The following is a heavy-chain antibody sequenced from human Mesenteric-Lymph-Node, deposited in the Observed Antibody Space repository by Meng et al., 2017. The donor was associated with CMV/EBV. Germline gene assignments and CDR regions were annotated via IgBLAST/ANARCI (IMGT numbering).Heavy chain of an antibody. J-gene: IGHJ3*02. Sequence: GGSLKISCAASGSTSSDYYMNWVRQAPGKGLEWVSTIGDISVNTYYPDSVKGRFTTSRDNSKNTLYLQMNSLRAEDTAVYYCAKEYCSGGSCYYGGIDIWGQGTMVTVSS. D-gene: IGHD2-15*01. CDR1: GSTSSDYY. CDR2: IGDISVNT. CDR3: AKEYCSGGSCYYGGIDI. V-gene: IGHV3-23*01.